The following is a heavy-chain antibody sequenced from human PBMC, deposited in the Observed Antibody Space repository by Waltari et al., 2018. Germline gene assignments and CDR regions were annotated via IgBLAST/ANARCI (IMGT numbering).Heavy chain of an antibody. V-gene: IGHV1-8*03. CDR2: MNPNSGNT. Sequence: QVQLVQSGAEVKKPGASVKVSCKASGYTFTSYDINWVRQATGQGLEWMGWMNPNSGNTGYAQKFQGRVTITRNTSISTAYMELSSLRSEDTAVYYCARGPSYDFWSGYYGIVDAFDIWGQGTMVTVSS. CDR1: GYTFTSYD. CDR3: ARGPSYDFWSGYYGIVDAFDI. D-gene: IGHD3-3*01. J-gene: IGHJ3*02.